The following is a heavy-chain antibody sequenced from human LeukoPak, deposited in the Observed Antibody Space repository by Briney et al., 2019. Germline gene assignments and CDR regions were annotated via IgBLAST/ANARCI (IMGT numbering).Heavy chain of an antibody. J-gene: IGHJ4*02. CDR3: ASGPYPAAGTDHQFDY. CDR2: IYYSGST. Sequence: SETLSLTCTVSGASISSYYWSWIRQPPGKGLEWIGYIYYSGSTHYNPSPKSRVTISVDTSKNQFSLKVTSVTAADTAVYYCASGPYPAAGTDHQFDYWGQGTLVTVSS. V-gene: IGHV4-59*01. D-gene: IGHD6-13*01. CDR1: GASISSYY.